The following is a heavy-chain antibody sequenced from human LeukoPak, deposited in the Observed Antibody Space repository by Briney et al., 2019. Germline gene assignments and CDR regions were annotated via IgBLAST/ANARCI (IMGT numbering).Heavy chain of an antibody. V-gene: IGHV3-7*01. CDR3: ARDPYDSSGNVLYGAFDI. J-gene: IGHJ3*02. CDR1: GFTFSTYW. Sequence: GGSLRLSCAASGFTFSTYWMTWVRQAPGKGLEWLANINQDGSEKKYVDSVRGRFTISRGNAKNSLFLLLNSLRAEDTAVYYCARDPYDSSGNVLYGAFDIWGQGTMVTVSS. D-gene: IGHD3-22*01. CDR2: INQDGSEK.